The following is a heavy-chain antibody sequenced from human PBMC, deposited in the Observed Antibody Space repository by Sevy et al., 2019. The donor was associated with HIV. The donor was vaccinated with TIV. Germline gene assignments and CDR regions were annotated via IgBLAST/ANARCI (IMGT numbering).Heavy chain of an antibody. V-gene: IGHV3-23*01. CDR3: ARRPDLGVVILTGVLDV. CDR1: GFRFSSYA. CDR2: ISGSGGST. Sequence: GGSLRLSCAASGFRFSSYAMSWVRQTPAKGLQWVSAISGSGGSTYYADSVKGRFTIFRDNSRNTVYLQMNSLRAEDTAVYYCARRPDLGVVILTGVLDVWGQGTTVTVSS. D-gene: IGHD3-3*01. J-gene: IGHJ6*02.